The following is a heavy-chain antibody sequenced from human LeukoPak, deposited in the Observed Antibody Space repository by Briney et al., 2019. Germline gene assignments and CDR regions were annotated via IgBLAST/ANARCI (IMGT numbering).Heavy chain of an antibody. D-gene: IGHD6-13*01. Sequence: SETLSLTCAVYGGSFSGYYWSWIRQPPGKGLEWIGEINHSGSTNYNPSLKSRVTLSVDTSKNQFSLKLSSVTAADTAVYYCARGRRYSSSWYGAYYFDYWGQGTLVTVSS. CDR1: GGSFSGYY. CDR2: INHSGST. V-gene: IGHV4-34*01. CDR3: ARGRRYSSSWYGAYYFDY. J-gene: IGHJ4*02.